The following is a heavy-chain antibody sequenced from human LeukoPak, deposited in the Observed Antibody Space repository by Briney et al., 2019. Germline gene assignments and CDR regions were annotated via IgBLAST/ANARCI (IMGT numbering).Heavy chain of an antibody. CDR1: GFSSYA. J-gene: IGHJ4*02. CDR2: ISASGEST. CDR3: AREGEAVARPFDY. Sequence: GGSLRLSHAAPGFSSYALSWVRQAPGRGLEWVAGISASGESTYYADSVKGRFTISRDNSKNTVYLQMNSLRAEDTAVYYCAREGEAVARPFDYWGQGTLVTVSS. D-gene: IGHD6-19*01. V-gene: IGHV3-23*01.